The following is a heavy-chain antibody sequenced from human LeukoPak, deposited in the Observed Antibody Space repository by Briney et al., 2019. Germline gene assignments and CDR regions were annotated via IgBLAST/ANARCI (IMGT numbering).Heavy chain of an antibody. CDR1: GGTFRYYA. CDR2: LIPMFGTT. D-gene: IGHD1-7*01. CDR3: ARVAAGTTFMDNWFDP. V-gene: IGHV1-69*13. J-gene: IGHJ5*02. Sequence: GASVKVSCKTSGGTFRYYAIGWVRQAPGHGLEWMGGLIPMFGTTNYAQQLQGRVTITADESTTTSYMELSRLRFEDTAVYFCARVAAGTTFMDNWFDPWGQGTLVTVSS.